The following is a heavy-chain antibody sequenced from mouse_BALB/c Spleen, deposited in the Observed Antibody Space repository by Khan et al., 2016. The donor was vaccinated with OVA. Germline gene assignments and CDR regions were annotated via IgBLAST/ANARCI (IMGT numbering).Heavy chain of an antibody. J-gene: IGHJ3*01. CDR3: AGKSYGEGAY. CDR2: ISYDGSN. Sequence: EVQLQESGPGLVKPSQSLSLTCSVTGYFITSGYYWSWIRQFPGNRLEWMGYISYDGSNNYNPSLKNRISITRDTFKKQLFLKMNSVPTEDTATYYCAGKSYGEGAYWGHGTLVTVSA. CDR1: GYFITSGYY. D-gene: IGHD2-13*01. V-gene: IGHV3-6*02.